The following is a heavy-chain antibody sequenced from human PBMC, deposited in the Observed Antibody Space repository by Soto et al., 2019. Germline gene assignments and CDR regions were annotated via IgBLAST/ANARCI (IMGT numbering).Heavy chain of an antibody. V-gene: IGHV4-4*07. CDR1: GGSIRNYF. Sequence: QVQLQESGPGLVKPSETLSLICTVSGGSIRNYFWTWIRQPAGKGLEWIGRIYSSGNTVYNASLKSRVTMPIDTSKNQFSLKLSSMTAADTAVYYCVRDVESPGISGSWGAFDIWGQGTVVTVSS. J-gene: IGHJ3*02. CDR2: IYSSGNT. D-gene: IGHD1-20*01. CDR3: VRDVESPGISGSWGAFDI.